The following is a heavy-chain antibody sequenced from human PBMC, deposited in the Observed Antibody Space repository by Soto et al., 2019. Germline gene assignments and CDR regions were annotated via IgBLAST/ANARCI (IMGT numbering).Heavy chain of an antibody. V-gene: IGHV4-30-2*01. CDR3: ARDGSGWAADDTYFDY. Sequence: QLQLQESGSGLVKPSQTLSLTCAVSGGSISSGGYSWSWIRQPPGKGLEWIGYIYHSGTTYYNPSLKSRVTISVDRSKNRFSLKLSSVTAADTAVYSCARDGSGWAADDTYFDYWGQGTLVTVSS. CDR1: GGSISSGGYS. CDR2: IYHSGTT. J-gene: IGHJ4*02. D-gene: IGHD6-19*01.